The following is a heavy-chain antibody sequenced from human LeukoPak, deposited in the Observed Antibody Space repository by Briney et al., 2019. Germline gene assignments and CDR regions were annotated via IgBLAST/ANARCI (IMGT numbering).Heavy chain of an antibody. Sequence: VASVKVSCKASGYTFTSYGISWVRQAPGQGLEWMGWISAYNGNTNYAQKLQGRVTMTTDTSTSTAYMELRSLRSDDTAVYYCARDRRIRERELPTSGWFDPWGQGTLVTVSS. CDR3: ARDRRIRERELPTSGWFDP. J-gene: IGHJ5*02. D-gene: IGHD1-26*01. CDR2: ISAYNGNT. CDR1: GYTFTSYG. V-gene: IGHV1-18*01.